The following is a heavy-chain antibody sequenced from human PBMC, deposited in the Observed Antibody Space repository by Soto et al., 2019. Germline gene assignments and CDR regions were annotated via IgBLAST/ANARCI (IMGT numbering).Heavy chain of an antibody. V-gene: IGHV3-23*01. CDR3: SKDPHYYYDRCGYYYFDY. D-gene: IGHD3-22*01. CDR1: GFTLRSYA. CDR2: ISGSGGST. Sequence: GGSLSLACAISGFTLRSYAMILVGQGQGKGAEWVSVISGSGGSTYYADSVKGRFTISRDNSKNTLYLQMNSLRAEDTAVYYCSKDPHYYYDRCGYYYFDYWGQGTLVTVSS. J-gene: IGHJ4*02.